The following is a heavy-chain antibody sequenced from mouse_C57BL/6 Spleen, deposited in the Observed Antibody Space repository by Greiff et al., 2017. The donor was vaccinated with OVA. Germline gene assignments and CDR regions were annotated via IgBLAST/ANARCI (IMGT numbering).Heavy chain of an antibody. CDR1: GYTFTDYT. CDR3: EREYDYDVVFAY. CDR2: IYPRDGST. D-gene: IGHD2-4*01. J-gene: IGHJ3*01. Sequence: QVQLQQSDAELVKPGASVKISCKASGYTFTDYTIHWMKQRPEQGLEWIGYIYPRDGSTKYNEKFKGKATLTADKSSSTAYMQLNSLTSEDSAVYFCEREYDYDVVFAYWGQGTLVTVSA. V-gene: IGHV1-78*01.